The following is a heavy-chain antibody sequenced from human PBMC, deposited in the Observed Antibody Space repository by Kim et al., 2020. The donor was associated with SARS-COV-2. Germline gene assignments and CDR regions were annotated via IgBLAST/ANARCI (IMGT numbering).Heavy chain of an antibody. CDR1: GFTSSSYS. D-gene: IGHD3-10*01. Sequence: GGSLRLSCAASGFTSSSYSMSWVRQAPGKGLEWVSSISSSSSYIYYADSVKGRFTISRDNAKNSLYLQMNSLRAEDTAVYYCARARNSGSSDSGYWGQGTLVTVSS. CDR2: ISSSSSYI. J-gene: IGHJ4*02. V-gene: IGHV3-21*01. CDR3: ARARNSGSSDSGY.